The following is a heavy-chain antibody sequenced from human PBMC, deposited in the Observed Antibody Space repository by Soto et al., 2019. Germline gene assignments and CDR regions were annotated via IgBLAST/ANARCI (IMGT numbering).Heavy chain of an antibody. CDR1: VFIFSSSE. V-gene: IGHV3-48*03. CDR2: ISSSAITV. D-gene: IGHD3-22*01. J-gene: IGHJ4*02. Sequence: GVSMRLSCVSSVFIFSSSEINWVRLAPGKGLEWVSYISSSAITVYHADSVDGLLTISRDNAKNSLFLQMDSLRAENTALYYCAREGSYDTMDYWGLGTLVTVSS. CDR3: AREGSYDTMDY.